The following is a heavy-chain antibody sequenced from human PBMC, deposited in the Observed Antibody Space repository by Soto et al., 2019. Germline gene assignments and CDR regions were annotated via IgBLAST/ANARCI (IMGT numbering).Heavy chain of an antibody. J-gene: IGHJ4*02. D-gene: IGHD5-12*01. CDR1: GGSISSSSYY. V-gene: IGHV4-39*01. CDR2: LYCSGST. CDR3: AGRPSGYSGYDSDY. Sequence: QLQLQESGPGLVKPSDTLSLTCTVSGGSISSSSYYWGWIRQPPGKGLEGIGSLYCSGSTYYNPSLKSRVTIYVDTSKYQFSLKLSSVTAAETAVYSGAGRPSGYSGYDSDYWGQGTLVTVSS.